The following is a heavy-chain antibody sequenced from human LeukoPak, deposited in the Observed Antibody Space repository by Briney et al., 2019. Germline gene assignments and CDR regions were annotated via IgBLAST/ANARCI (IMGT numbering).Heavy chain of an antibody. D-gene: IGHD2-15*01. CDR1: GYSFTGYY. V-gene: IGHV1-2*02. CDR3: ARGVVLPAKYYFDY. J-gene: IGHJ4*02. CDR2: INPNSGAT. Sequence: ASVKVSCKASGYSFTGYYIHWVRQAPGQGLEWMGWINPNSGATTYAQKLQGRVTLARDTSISTAYMELNWLRSDDTAVYYCARGVVLPAKYYFDYWGQGTLVTVSS.